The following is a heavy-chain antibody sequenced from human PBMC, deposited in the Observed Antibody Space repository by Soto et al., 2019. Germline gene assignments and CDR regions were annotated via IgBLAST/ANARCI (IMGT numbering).Heavy chain of an antibody. J-gene: IGHJ2*01. D-gene: IGHD2-21*02. CDR2: IYESGNT. Sequence: QLQLQESGSGLVKPSQTLSLTCAVSGGSISSGGAISSNSYSWNWIRQPPGKGLEWIGSIYESGNTYYSPSLKSRVSISVDRSKNQFSLNLSSVTAADPAVYYCARAPAIAHWYFDLWGRGTLATVSS. V-gene: IGHV4-30-2*01. CDR3: ARAPAIAHWYFDL. CDR1: GGSISSGGAISSNSYS.